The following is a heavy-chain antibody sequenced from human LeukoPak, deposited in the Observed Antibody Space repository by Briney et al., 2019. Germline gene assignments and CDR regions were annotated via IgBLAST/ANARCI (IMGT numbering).Heavy chain of an antibody. Sequence: GLEWXGYIYYSGSTNYNPSLKSRVTISVDTSKNQFSLKLSSVTAADTAVYYCARDKRGQYYYGSGSYYKEAYYYGMDVWGQGTTVTVSS. CDR2: IYYSGST. CDR3: ARDKRGQYYYGSGSYYKEAYYYGMDV. J-gene: IGHJ6*02. V-gene: IGHV4-59*01. D-gene: IGHD3-10*01.